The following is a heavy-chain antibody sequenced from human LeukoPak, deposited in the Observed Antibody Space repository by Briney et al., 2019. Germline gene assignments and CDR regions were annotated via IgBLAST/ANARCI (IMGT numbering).Heavy chain of an antibody. V-gene: IGHV3-74*01. D-gene: IGHD4-17*01. J-gene: IGHJ4*02. CDR1: GFTFSNYF. Sequence: PGGSLRLSCADSGFTFSNYFMHTARQAPGKGLVWVSRINGDGISTTYADSVMGRFTISRDNAKNTLYLQMNSLRAEDTAVYYSAREHYGTDYWGQGTLVTVSS. CDR3: AREHYGTDY. CDR2: INGDGIST.